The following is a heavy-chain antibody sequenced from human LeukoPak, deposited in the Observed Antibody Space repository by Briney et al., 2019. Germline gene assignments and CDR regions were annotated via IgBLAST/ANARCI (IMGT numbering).Heavy chain of an antibody. CDR3: ARDQYDTWSRRGNFDS. Sequence: AGGSLRLSCAASGFTFSSYSMNWVHQAPGKGLEWVSSISSSSSYIYYADSVKGRFTISRDNAKNSLYLQMNSLRAEDTAVFYCARDQYDTWSRRGNFDSWGQGTLVIVSS. D-gene: IGHD3/OR15-3a*01. CDR2: ISSSSSYI. CDR1: GFTFSSYS. J-gene: IGHJ4*02. V-gene: IGHV3-21*04.